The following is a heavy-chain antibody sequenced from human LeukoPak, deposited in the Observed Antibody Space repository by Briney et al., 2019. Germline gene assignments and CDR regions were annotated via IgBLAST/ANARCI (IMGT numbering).Heavy chain of an antibody. CDR1: GFSFSIYA. CDR2: ISYDGNKK. Sequence: GGSLRLSCAASGFSFSIYAIHWVRQAPGKGLEWVAVISYDGNKKYYADSVKGRLTLSRDISKNTIYLQMDSLKDEDTAVYYCARVITSSLAAFDLWGQGTLVTVSS. CDR3: ARVITSSLAAFDL. D-gene: IGHD3-3*01. J-gene: IGHJ3*01. V-gene: IGHV3-30*04.